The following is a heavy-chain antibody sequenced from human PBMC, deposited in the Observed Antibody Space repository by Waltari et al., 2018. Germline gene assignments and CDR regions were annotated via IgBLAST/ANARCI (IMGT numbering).Heavy chain of an antibody. CDR2: IKKDGSEE. CDR3: ARDQWFAFDI. Sequence: EVQLVESGGGLVQPGGSLRLPCAAPGFTLSSSWMGWVRQAPGKGPEWVANIKKDGSEEYYVDSVRGRFTISRDNAKNSLYLQMNSLRPEDTAVYYCARDQWFAFDIWGQGTMVTVSS. V-gene: IGHV3-7*01. CDR1: GFTLSSSW. J-gene: IGHJ3*02. D-gene: IGHD3-22*01.